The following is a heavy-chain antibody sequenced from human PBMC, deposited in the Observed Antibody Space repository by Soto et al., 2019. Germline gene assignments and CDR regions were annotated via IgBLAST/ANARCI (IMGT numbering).Heavy chain of an antibody. CDR2: ISSSSSTV. V-gene: IGHV3-48*02. CDR3: ARDAFPYYYDSSGYDDAFDI. D-gene: IGHD3-22*01. Sequence: GGSLRLSCAASGFTFSSYAMNWVRQAPGKGLEWFSYISSSSSTVYYADSVKGRFTISRDNAKNSLYLQMNSLRDEDTAVYYCARDAFPYYYDSSGYDDAFDIWGQGTMVTVSS. CDR1: GFTFSSYA. J-gene: IGHJ3*02.